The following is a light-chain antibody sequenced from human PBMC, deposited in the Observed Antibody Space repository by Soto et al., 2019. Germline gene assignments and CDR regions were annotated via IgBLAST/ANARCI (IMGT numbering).Light chain of an antibody. CDR1: QSVSSSY. J-gene: IGKJ3*01. Sequence: EIVLTQSPGTLSLSPGERATLSCRASQSVSSSYLAWYQQKPGQAPRLLIYGASSRATGIPDRFSGSGSGTDFTLTISRLEPEDFAGDYCQQYGSSPPFTFGPGTNVDIK. CDR2: GAS. V-gene: IGKV3-20*01. CDR3: QQYGSSPPFT.